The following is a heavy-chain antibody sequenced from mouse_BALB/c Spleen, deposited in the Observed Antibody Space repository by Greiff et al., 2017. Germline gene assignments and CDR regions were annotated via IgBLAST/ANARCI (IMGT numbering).Heavy chain of an antibody. V-gene: IGHV5-6*01. CDR2: ISSGGSYT. CDR1: GFTFSSYG. J-gene: IGHJ2*01. CDR3: ARRGYFDY. Sequence: EVQGVESGGDLVKPGGSLKLSCAASGFTFSSYGMSWVRQTPVKRLEWVATISSGGSYTYYPDSVKGRFTISRDNAKNTLYLQMSSLKSEDTAMYYCARRGYFDYWGQGTTLTVSS.